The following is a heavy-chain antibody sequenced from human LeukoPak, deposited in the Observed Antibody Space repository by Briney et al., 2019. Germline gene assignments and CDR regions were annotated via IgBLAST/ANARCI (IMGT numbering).Heavy chain of an antibody. Sequence: GASVKVSCKASGYTFTSYGISWVRQAPGQGLEWMGGIIPIFGTANYAQKFQGRVTITADESTSTAYMELSSLRSEDTAVYYCASSLGSSGYFHFDYWGQGTLVTVSS. D-gene: IGHD3-22*01. CDR2: IIPIFGTA. J-gene: IGHJ4*02. CDR1: GYTFTSYG. V-gene: IGHV1-69*13. CDR3: ASSLGSSGYFHFDY.